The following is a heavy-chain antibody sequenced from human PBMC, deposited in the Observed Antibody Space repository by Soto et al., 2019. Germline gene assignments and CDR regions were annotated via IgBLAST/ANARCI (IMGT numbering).Heavy chain of an antibody. D-gene: IGHD2-2*01. CDR1: GGSISDDSY. CDR2: IYHTGNT. J-gene: IGHJ5*01. CDR3: ARDEYQLLSSVSWFDS. V-gene: IGHV4-30-4*01. Sequence: SETLSLTCTVSGGSISDDSYWSWTRQTPGKGLEWIGYIYHTGNTYYNPSLRSRVSISVDKSKSQFSLKLISVTAADTAVYFCARDEYQLLSSVSWFDSWGQGTLVTVYS.